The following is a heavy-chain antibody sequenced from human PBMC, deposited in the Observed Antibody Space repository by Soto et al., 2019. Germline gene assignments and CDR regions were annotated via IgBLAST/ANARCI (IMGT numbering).Heavy chain of an antibody. CDR3: ARAAPFYDILTGYLKPNWFDP. CDR1: GGSISSGGYS. Sequence: PSETLSLTCAVSGGSISSGGYSWSWIRQPPGKGLEWIGYIYHSGSTYYNPSLKSRVTISVDRSKNQFSLKLSSVTAADTAVYYCARAAPFYDILTGYLKPNWFDPWGQGTLVTVSS. J-gene: IGHJ5*02. D-gene: IGHD3-9*01. CDR2: IYHSGST. V-gene: IGHV4-30-2*01.